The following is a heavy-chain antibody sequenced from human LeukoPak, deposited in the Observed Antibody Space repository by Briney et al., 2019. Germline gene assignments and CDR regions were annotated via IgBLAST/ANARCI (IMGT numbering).Heavy chain of an antibody. D-gene: IGHD1-14*01. CDR1: GYTFTSYY. J-gene: IGHJ4*02. CDR2: INPSGGST. CDR3: ASQTSRKIYYFDY. Sequence: GASVKVPCKASGYTFTSYYMHWVRQAPGQGLEWMGIINPSGGSTSYAQKFQGRVTMTRDMSTSTVYMELSSLRSEDTAVYYCASQTSRKIYYFDYWGQGTLVTVSS. V-gene: IGHV1-46*01.